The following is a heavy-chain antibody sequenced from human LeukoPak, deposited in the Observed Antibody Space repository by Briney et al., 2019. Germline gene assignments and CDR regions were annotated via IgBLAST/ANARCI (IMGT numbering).Heavy chain of an antibody. V-gene: IGHV4-39*07. D-gene: IGHD2-2*02. CDR3: ARDIVVVPAAIPYAFDI. CDR1: GGSISSSSYY. Sequence: SETLSLTCTVSGGSISSSSYYWGWIRQPPGKGLEWIGSIYYSGSTYYNPSLKSRVTISVDTSKNQFSLKLSSVTAADTAVYYYARDIVVVPAAIPYAFDIWGQGTMVTVSS. CDR2: IYYSGST. J-gene: IGHJ3*02.